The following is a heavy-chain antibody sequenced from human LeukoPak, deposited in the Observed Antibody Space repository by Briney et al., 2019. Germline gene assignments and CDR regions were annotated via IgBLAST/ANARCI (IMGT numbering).Heavy chain of an antibody. Sequence: GGSLRLSCTAPGFTFGDYAMSWFRQAPGKGLEWVGFIRSKVYGGTTENAASVQGRFTISRDDSKSIAYLQMNSLKTEDTAVYYCTRRERENWGSSVYWGQGTLVTVSS. CDR3: TRRERENWGSSVY. CDR2: IRSKVYGGTT. J-gene: IGHJ4*02. CDR1: GFTFGDYA. V-gene: IGHV3-49*03. D-gene: IGHD7-27*01.